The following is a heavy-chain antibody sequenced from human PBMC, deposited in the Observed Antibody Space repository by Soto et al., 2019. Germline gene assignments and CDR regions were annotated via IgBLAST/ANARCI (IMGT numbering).Heavy chain of an antibody. J-gene: IGHJ4*02. CDR1: GFSLTTGGLG. CDR2: IYWNGDK. V-gene: IGHV2-5*01. Sequence: QITLKASGPALVNPTQTLTLTCTFSGFSLTTGGLGVGWIRQPPGQALEWLALIYWNGDKRYSPSLRTRLTITSDTSKNQVVLTMTNMDPVDTATYYCGHRSCSFDFWGNDQWGQGTLVTVSS. D-gene: IGHD3-3*01. CDR3: GHRSCSFDFWGNDQ.